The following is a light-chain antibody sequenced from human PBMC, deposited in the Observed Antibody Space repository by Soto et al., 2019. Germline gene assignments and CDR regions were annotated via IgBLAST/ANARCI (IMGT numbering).Light chain of an antibody. V-gene: IGKV3-20*01. J-gene: IGKJ5*01. CDR3: QQYGSSPIT. Sequence: DIVMTQSPATLSVSPGERATLSCRASQSVTSNYLAWYQQKPGQAPRLLIYGASSRATGIPDRFSGSGSGTDFTLTISRLEPEDFAVYYCQQYGSSPITFGQGTRLEIK. CDR2: GAS. CDR1: QSVTSNY.